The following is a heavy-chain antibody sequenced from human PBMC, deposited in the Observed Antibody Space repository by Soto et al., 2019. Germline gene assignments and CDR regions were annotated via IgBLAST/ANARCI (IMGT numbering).Heavy chain of an antibody. D-gene: IGHD6-19*01. CDR2: FDPEDGET. V-gene: IGHV1-24*01. J-gene: IGHJ4*02. Sequence: ASVKVSCKVSGYTLTELSMHWVRQAPGKGLEWMGGFDPEDGETIYAQKFQGRVTMTEDTSTDTAYMELSSLRSEDTAVYYCATQGDSSGWYNVDYWGQGTLVTVSS. CDR1: GYTLTELS. CDR3: ATQGDSSGWYNVDY.